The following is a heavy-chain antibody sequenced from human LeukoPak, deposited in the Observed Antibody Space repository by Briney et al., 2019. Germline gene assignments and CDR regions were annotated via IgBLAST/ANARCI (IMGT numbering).Heavy chain of an antibody. V-gene: IGHV3-11*04. J-gene: IGHJ3*02. D-gene: IGHD2-21*01. CDR1: GFTFSDYY. CDR3: ARGDEYCGGDCYGDALDI. Sequence: GGSLRLSCAASGFTFSDYYMSWIRQAPGKGLEWVSYISSSGGIRYYADSVKGRFTISRDNANNSLYLQMNSLRAEDTAVYYCARGDEYCGGDCYGDALDIWGQGTVVTVSS. CDR2: ISSSGGIR.